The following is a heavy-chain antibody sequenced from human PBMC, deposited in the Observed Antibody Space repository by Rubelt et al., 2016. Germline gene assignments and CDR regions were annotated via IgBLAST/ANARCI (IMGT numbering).Heavy chain of an antibody. J-gene: IGHJ4*02. V-gene: IGHV6-1*01. CDR3: AREVTRSSSSDS. CDR2: TYYRSKLYS. CDR1: GDSVSSNSAA. D-gene: IGHD6-13*01. Sequence: QVQLQQSGPGLVKPSQTLSLTCAISGDSVSSNSAAWNWIRQSPSRGLEWLGRTYYRSKLYSVFAVAVKSRITNQPDTSKNQFSLQLNSVTPEDTAVYYCAREVTRSSSSDSWGQGTLVTVSS.